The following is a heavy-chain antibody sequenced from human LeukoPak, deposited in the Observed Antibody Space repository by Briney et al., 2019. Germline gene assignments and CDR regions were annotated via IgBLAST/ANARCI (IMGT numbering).Heavy chain of an antibody. CDR3: ATPLGPLGLIPYYFDY. D-gene: IGHD2-21*01. V-gene: IGHV1-24*01. CDR1: GYTLTELA. CDR2: FDPEKGET. Sequence: ASVKVSCKVCGYTLTELAMHWVRQAPGKGLEWIGGFDPEKGETIYTQQLQGRLTMTEDTSTDTAYMELSSLTSEDTAVYYCATPLGPLGLIPYYFDYWGQGTLVTVSS. J-gene: IGHJ4*02.